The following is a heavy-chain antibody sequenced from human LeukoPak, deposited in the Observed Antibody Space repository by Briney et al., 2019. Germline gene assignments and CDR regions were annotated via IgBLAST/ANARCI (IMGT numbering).Heavy chain of an antibody. V-gene: IGHV1-46*01. CDR3: ARDTPYDTSGYYFDY. CDR2: INPRGGST. CDR1: GYTFTSYY. D-gene: IGHD3-22*01. Sequence: GASVKVSCKTSGYTFTSYYIHWVRQAPGQGLEWMGIINPRGGSTRYAQKFQGGVTMTRDMSTSTVYMELSSLRSEDTAVFYCARDTPYDTSGYYFDYWGQGTLVTVSS. J-gene: IGHJ4*02.